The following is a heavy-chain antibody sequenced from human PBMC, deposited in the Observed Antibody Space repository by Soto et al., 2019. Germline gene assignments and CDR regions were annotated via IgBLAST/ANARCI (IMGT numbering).Heavy chain of an antibody. D-gene: IGHD3-3*01. CDR1: GYTFTSYA. CDR2: INAGNGNT. Sequence: ASVKVSCKASGYTFTSYAMHWVRQAPGQRLEWMGWINAGNGNTKYSQKFQGRVTITRDTSASTAYMELSSLRSEDTAVYYCARLKYYDFWSGPYYYYSGMDVWGQGTTVTVSS. J-gene: IGHJ6*02. V-gene: IGHV1-3*01. CDR3: ARLKYYDFWSGPYYYYSGMDV.